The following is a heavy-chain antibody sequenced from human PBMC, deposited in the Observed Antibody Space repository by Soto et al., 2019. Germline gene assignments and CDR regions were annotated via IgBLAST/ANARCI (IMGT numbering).Heavy chain of an antibody. CDR2: ISWNSGSI. D-gene: IGHD3-22*01. V-gene: IGHV3-9*01. CDR3: AKDSLRTPHYYDSSGYYFVFNAFDI. Sequence: SLRLSCAASGFTFDDYAMHWVRQAPGKGLEWVSGISWNSGSIGYADSVKGRFTISRDNAKNSLYLQMNSLRAEDTALYYCAKDSLRTPHYYDSSGYYFVFNAFDIWGQGTMVTVSS. CDR1: GFTFDDYA. J-gene: IGHJ3*02.